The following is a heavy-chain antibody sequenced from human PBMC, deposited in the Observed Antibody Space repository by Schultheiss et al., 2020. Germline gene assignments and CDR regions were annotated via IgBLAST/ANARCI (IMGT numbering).Heavy chain of an antibody. CDR3: ARWGEILTGRAFDY. D-gene: IGHD3-9*01. Sequence: GESLKISCEASGFTFSKHWMNWVRHVPGKGLEWVARTNNGDGSVTAYADSVKGRFTISRDNAKNRLYLQMDDLRVEDTAIYYCARWGEILTGRAFDYWGQGALVTVSS. V-gene: IGHV3-74*01. CDR2: TNNGDGSVT. J-gene: IGHJ4*02. CDR1: GFTFSKHW.